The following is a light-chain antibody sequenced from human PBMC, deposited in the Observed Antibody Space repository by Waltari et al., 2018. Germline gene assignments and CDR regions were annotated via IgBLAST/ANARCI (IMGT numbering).Light chain of an antibody. V-gene: IGKV3-20*01. Sequence: EIVLTQSPGTLSLSPGERATLSCRASQSLSSTYLAWYQQKPGQAPRLLIYGASSRATGIPDRFSGSGSGTDFTLSISRLEPEDSAVYYCQQYGRSPYTSGQGTKLEIK. CDR2: GAS. J-gene: IGKJ2*01. CDR1: QSLSSTY. CDR3: QQYGRSPYT.